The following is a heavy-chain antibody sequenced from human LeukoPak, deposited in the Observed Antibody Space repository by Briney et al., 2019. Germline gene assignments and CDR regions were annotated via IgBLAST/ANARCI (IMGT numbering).Heavy chain of an antibody. J-gene: IGHJ4*02. CDR3: ARGQNMCLGH. Sequence: ASVKVSCKASGYTFTNYFMHWVRQAPGQGLEWMGVINPSGGGTTYAQRFQGRVTMTRDTSTSTVHMELSSLRSEDTAVYYCARGQNMCLGHWGQGTLVTVSS. D-gene: IGHD2/OR15-2a*01. CDR1: GYTFTNYF. CDR2: INPSGGGT. V-gene: IGHV1-46*01.